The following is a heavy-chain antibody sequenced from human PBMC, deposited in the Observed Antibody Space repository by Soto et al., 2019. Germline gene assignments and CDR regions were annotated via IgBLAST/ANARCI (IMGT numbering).Heavy chain of an antibody. J-gene: IGHJ6*02. D-gene: IGHD3-16*01. CDR1: GSTLPSII. CDR3: AREGVRGMDV. V-gene: IGHV1-8*01. CDR2: MNLNIGNP. Sequence: QVQLVQSGAEVKKPGPSVKASSKPSGSTLPSIISTWVRQATGQGLEWMGWMNLNIGNPGYAQKFQGRATMTRNTSISTAYMELSSLRSEDTAVYYCAREGVRGMDVWGQGTTVTVSS.